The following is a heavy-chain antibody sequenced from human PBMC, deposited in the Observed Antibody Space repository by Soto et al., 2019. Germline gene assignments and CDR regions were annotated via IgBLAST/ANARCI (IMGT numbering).Heavy chain of an antibody. Sequence: QVQLVQSGGEVKKPGASVRVSCKASGYPFISYGISWVRQATGQGPEWMGWGSGHDGNTYYAQKFQGRVTMTTDTSTNTAYMELRSLRSDDTAVYYCARGTIVERPYFYMDVWGKGTTVTVSS. CDR3: ARGTIVERPYFYMDV. J-gene: IGHJ6*03. CDR1: GYPFISYG. V-gene: IGHV1-18*01. CDR2: GSGHDGNT. D-gene: IGHD2-15*01.